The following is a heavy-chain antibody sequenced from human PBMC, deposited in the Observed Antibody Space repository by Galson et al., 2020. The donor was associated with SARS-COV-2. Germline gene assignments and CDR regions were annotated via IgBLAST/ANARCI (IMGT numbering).Heavy chain of an antibody. D-gene: IGHD3-10*01. V-gene: IGHV1-69*13. CDR3: ARGRTYYYGSGTYYSNYYYYGMDV. CDR2: IIPIFGAA. J-gene: IGHJ6*02. Sequence: SVKVSCTASGGTFSSYAISWVRQAPGQGLERMGGIIPIFGAANYAQKFQGRVTITADESTSTAYMELSSLRSEDTAVYYCARGRTYYYGSGTYYSNYYYYGMDVWGQGTTVTVSS. CDR1: GGTFSSYA.